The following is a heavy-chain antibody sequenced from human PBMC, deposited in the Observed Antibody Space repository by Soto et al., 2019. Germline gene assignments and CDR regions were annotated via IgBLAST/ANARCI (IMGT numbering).Heavy chain of an antibody. CDR1: GFTFSSYS. Sequence: GGSLRLSCAASGFTFSSYSMNWVRQAPGKGLEWVSSISSSSSYIYYADSVKGRFTISRDNAKNSLYLQMNSLRAEDTAVYYCARDRTSSSWNNWFDPWGQGTLVTVSS. V-gene: IGHV3-21*01. J-gene: IGHJ5*02. CDR2: ISSSSSYI. CDR3: ARDRTSSSWNNWFDP. D-gene: IGHD6-13*01.